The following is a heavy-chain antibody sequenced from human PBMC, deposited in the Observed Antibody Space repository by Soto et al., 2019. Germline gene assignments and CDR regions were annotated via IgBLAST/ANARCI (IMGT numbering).Heavy chain of an antibody. Sequence: EVQLVESGGGLVQPGGSLRLSCAASGFTFSSYWMHWVRQAPGKGLVWVSRINSDGSSTSYADSVKGRFTISRDNAKNTLYLQMNSLRAEDTAVYYCARANTIFGVVSGGYDGEYYYYGMDVWGQGTTVTVSS. V-gene: IGHV3-74*01. J-gene: IGHJ6*02. CDR1: GFTFSSYW. CDR2: INSDGSST. D-gene: IGHD3-3*01. CDR3: ARANTIFGVVSGGYDGEYYYYGMDV.